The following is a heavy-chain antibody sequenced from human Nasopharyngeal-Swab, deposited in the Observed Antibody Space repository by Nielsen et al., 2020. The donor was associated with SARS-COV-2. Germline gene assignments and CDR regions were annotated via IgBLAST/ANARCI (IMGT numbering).Heavy chain of an antibody. Sequence: GEPLKISCKGSGYSFTSYWIGWVRQMPGKGLEWMGIIYPGDSDTRYGPSFQGQVTISADKSISTAYLQWSSLKASDTAMYYCARRVGYCSGGSCYFDYWGQGTLVTVSS. V-gene: IGHV5-51*01. D-gene: IGHD2-15*01. J-gene: IGHJ4*02. CDR1: GYSFTSYW. CDR3: ARRVGYCSGGSCYFDY. CDR2: IYPGDSDT.